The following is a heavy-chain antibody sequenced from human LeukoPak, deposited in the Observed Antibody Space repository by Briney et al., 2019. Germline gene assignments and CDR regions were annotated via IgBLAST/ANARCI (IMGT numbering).Heavy chain of an antibody. D-gene: IGHD3-16*01. CDR1: GGSISNSNYH. CDR3: AIEPYV. J-gene: IGHJ4*02. CDR2: VFHTGSA. Sequence: SETLSLTCTVSGGSISNSNYHWGWNRQPPAKGLEWVGTVFHTGSAYYNPVNSRLTTISVDTTKNQFSLKLTSVTAADTAVYYCAIEPYVWGQGTLVTVSS. V-gene: IGHV4-39*07.